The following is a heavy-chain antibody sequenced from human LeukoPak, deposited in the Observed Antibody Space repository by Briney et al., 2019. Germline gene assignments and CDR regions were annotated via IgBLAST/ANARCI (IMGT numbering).Heavy chain of an antibody. CDR2: ISGSGGST. Sequence: GGSLRLSCAASGFTFSSYAMSWVRQAPGKGLEWVSAISGSGGSTYYADSVKGRFTISRDNSKNTLYLQMNSLRAEDTAVYYCARDDPRAAGGGNAFDIWGQGTMVTVSS. J-gene: IGHJ3*02. V-gene: IGHV3-23*01. D-gene: IGHD6-13*01. CDR3: ARDDPRAAGGGNAFDI. CDR1: GFTFSSYA.